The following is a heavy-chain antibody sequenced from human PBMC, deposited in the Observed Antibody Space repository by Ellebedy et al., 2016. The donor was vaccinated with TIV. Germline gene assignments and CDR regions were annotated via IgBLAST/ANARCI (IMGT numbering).Heavy chain of an antibody. J-gene: IGHJ4*02. V-gene: IGHV3-7*01. Sequence: GESLKISCAGSGFTFTNSWMTWVRQAPGKGLEWVANIKQDGSQKEYLDSVKGRFTISRDNAKVYLQMNSLRVEDTAVYYCGAGGGWLSDYWGQGTLVTVSS. CDR3: GAGGGWLSDY. CDR1: GFTFTNSW. CDR2: IKQDGSQK. D-gene: IGHD6-19*01.